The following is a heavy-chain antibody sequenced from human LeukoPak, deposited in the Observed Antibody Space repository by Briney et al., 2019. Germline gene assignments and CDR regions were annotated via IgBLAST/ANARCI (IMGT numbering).Heavy chain of an antibody. J-gene: IGHJ2*01. V-gene: IGHV4-61*02. Sequence: SETLSLTCTVSGGSISSGSYCWSWIRQPAGKGLEWIGRMYISGSTNYNPSLKSRVTMSVDTSKNQFSLKLSSVTAADTAVYYCARVSSSWYQDWYFDLWGRGTLVTVSS. CDR2: MYISGST. D-gene: IGHD6-13*01. CDR1: GGSISSGSYC. CDR3: ARVSSSWYQDWYFDL.